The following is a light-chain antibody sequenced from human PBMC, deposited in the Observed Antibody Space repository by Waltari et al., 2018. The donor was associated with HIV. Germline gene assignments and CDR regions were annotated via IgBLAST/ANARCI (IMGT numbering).Light chain of an antibody. J-gene: IGLJ2*01. CDR2: SNS. CDR1: SSNIGDNA. Sequence: QSVLTQPPSVSGTPRQRVTISCSGGSSNIGDNAVSWYQQFPGTAPKLLIYSNSPRPAGVPDRFSGSKSGTSASLAISGLQSEDEADYYCATLDDSLNGPVFGGGTKVTVL. CDR3: ATLDDSLNGPV. V-gene: IGLV1-44*01.